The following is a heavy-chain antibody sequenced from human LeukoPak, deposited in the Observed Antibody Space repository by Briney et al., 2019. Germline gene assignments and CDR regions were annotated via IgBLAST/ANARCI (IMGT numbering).Heavy chain of an antibody. Sequence: GGSLRLSCAASGFTFSSYSMNWVRQAPGKGLEWVSYISGHSSTVYYADSVKGRFTISRDNAKNSLYLQMNSLRAEDTAVYYCAKGNSGSYSLDWFDPWGQGTLVTVSS. D-gene: IGHD1-26*01. CDR3: AKGNSGSYSLDWFDP. CDR2: ISGHSSTV. CDR1: GFTFSSYS. V-gene: IGHV3-48*01. J-gene: IGHJ5*02.